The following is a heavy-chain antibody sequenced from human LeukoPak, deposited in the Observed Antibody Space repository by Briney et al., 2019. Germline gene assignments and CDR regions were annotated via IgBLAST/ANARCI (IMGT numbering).Heavy chain of an antibody. CDR1: GYTFTNYA. D-gene: IGHD3-9*01. CDR2: INTNAGNP. Sequence: GASVKVPCKASGYTFTNYAMNWVRQAPGQGLEWMGWINTNAGNPTYAQGFTGRFVFSLDTSVSTAYLQISSLMAEDTAVYYCARGDWLHDYWGQGTLVTVSS. V-gene: IGHV7-4-1*02. CDR3: ARGDWLHDY. J-gene: IGHJ4*02.